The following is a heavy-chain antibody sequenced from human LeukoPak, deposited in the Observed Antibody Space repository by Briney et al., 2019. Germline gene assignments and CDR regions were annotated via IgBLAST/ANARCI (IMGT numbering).Heavy chain of an antibody. CDR1: GGSISSYY. D-gene: IGHD6-13*01. V-gene: IGHV4-4*07. CDR2: IYTSGST. J-gene: IGHJ5*02. Sequence: SETLSLTCTVSGGSISSYYWSWIRQPAGKGLEWIGRIYTSGSTNYNPSLKSRVTMSVDTSKNQFSLKLSSVTAADTAVYYCARDNHRGIAAAGPEPINNWLDPWGQGTLVTVSS. CDR3: ARDNHRGIAAAGPEPINNWLDP.